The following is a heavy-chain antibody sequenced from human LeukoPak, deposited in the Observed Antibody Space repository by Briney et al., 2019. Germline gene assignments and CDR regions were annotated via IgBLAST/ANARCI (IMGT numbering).Heavy chain of an antibody. Sequence: SETLSLTCTVSGGSISSYYWSWIRQPPGKGLEWIGYIYYSGSTNYNPSLKSRVTILIDTSKNQFSLKVTSLTAADTAVYYCARGQNDYGGMVFDYWGQGSLVTVSS. CDR3: ARGQNDYGGMVFDY. V-gene: IGHV4-59*01. CDR1: GGSISSYY. D-gene: IGHD4-23*01. CDR2: IYYSGST. J-gene: IGHJ4*02.